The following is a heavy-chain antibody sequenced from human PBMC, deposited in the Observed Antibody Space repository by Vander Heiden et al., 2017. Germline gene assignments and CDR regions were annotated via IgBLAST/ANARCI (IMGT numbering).Heavy chain of an antibody. D-gene: IGHD5-18*01. CDR3: ARDELNVDTAMASFDY. CDR2: MSSSSSYI. Sequence: EVQLVESGGGLVKPGGSLRLSCAASGFTFSSYSMNWVRQAPGKGLEWVSSMSSSSSYIYYADSVKGRFTISRDNAKNSLYLQMNSLRAEDTAVYYCARDELNVDTAMASFDYWGQGTLVTVSS. CDR1: GFTFSSYS. V-gene: IGHV3-21*01. J-gene: IGHJ4*02.